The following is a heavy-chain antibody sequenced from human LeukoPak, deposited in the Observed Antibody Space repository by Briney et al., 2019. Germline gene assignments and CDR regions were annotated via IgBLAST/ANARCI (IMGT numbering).Heavy chain of an antibody. CDR2: IYYSRST. D-gene: IGHD5-24*01. J-gene: IGHJ6*03. CDR3: AREGRYRYGYNEYHSYMDI. CDR1: GGSISSSTNW. Sequence: SGTLSLTCAVSGGSISSSTNWWSWVRQPPGKGLEWIGYIYYSRSTNYNPSLKSRVTISVDTSKNQFSLKLSSVTAAETAVYYCAREGRYRYGYNEYHSYMDIWGKGTAVTVSS. V-gene: IGHV4-4*02.